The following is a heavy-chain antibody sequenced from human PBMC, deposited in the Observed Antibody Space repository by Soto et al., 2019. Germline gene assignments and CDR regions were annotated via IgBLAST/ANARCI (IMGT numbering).Heavy chain of an antibody. Sequence: QVQLVESGGGVVQPGRSLRLSCAASGFSLNDYGMHWVRQPPGKGLEWVADISYDGRNKYYTDSVRGRFTISRDISKGTLYLQMNSLRPEDTAVYYWAKSNRGAYDTPDFWGQGTPVTVSP. V-gene: IGHV3-30*18. J-gene: IGHJ4*02. D-gene: IGHD3-22*01. CDR2: ISYDGRNK. CDR1: GFSLNDYG. CDR3: AKSNRGAYDTPDF.